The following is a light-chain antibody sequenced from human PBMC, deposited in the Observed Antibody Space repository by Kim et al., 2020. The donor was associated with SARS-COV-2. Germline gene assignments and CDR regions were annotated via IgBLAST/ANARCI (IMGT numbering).Light chain of an antibody. J-gene: IGLJ2*01. CDR2: EVS. V-gene: IGLV2-23*02. CDR3: CSYVV. CDR1: SSDVGRYNL. Sequence: QSALTQPASVSGSPGQSITISCTGTSSDVGRYNLVSWYQQHPGKAPKLMIYEVSKRPSGVSNRFSGSKSGNTASLTISGLQAEDEADYYCCSYVV.